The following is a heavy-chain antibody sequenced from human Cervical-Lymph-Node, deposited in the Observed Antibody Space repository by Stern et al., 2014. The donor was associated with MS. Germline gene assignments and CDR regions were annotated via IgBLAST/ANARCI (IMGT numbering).Heavy chain of an antibody. CDR1: GFIFDDYG. V-gene: IGHV3-20*01. Sequence: VQLVESGGGVVRPGGSLRLSCAASGFIFDDYGMSWVRQVPGQGPDWVSAINYNGGSTDYAASVKGRFTISRDNAKKSLYLRMNSLRVEDTAVYHCARAFCTGGVCYSFPFYGMDVWGQGTTVTVSS. J-gene: IGHJ6*02. D-gene: IGHD2-8*02. CDR2: INYNGGST. CDR3: ARAFCTGGVCYSFPFYGMDV.